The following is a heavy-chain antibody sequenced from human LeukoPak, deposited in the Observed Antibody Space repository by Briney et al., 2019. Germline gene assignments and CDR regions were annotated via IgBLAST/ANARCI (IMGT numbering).Heavy chain of an antibody. CDR1: GFTVSSNY. CDR3: AKGRISADAGLDY. D-gene: IGHD6-13*01. Sequence: PGGSLILPLAASGFTVSSNYMRLVRQAPGEGLEWVSSFSGSGGDTFYGDSVKGRFTISRDNSKNTLYLQVNSLRAEDTAVFYCAKGRISADAGLDYWGQGTLVTVSS. V-gene: IGHV3-23*01. J-gene: IGHJ4*02. CDR2: FSGSGGDT.